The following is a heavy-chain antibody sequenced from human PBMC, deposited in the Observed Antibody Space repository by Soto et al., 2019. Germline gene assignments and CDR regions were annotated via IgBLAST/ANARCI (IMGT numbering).Heavy chain of an antibody. CDR1: GGSISSGGYY. CDR2: IYYSGST. J-gene: IGHJ4*02. D-gene: IGHD6-13*01. CDR3: ARDSGAAAGSFDY. Sequence: SETLSLTRTVSGGSISSGGYYWSWIRQHPGKGLEWIGYIYYSGSTYYNPSLKSRVTISVDTSKNQFSLKLSSVTAADTAVYYCARDSGAAAGSFDYWGQGTLVTVSS. V-gene: IGHV4-31*03.